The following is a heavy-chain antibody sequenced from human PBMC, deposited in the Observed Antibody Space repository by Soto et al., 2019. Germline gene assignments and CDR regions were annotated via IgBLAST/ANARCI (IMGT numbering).Heavy chain of an antibody. J-gene: IGHJ3*02. D-gene: IGHD6-13*01. CDR2: IYSGGST. CDR3: ARVPRIAAAGTAPDKIGTRNDAFDI. V-gene: IGHV3-66*01. CDR1: GFTVSSNY. Sequence: PGGSLRLSCAASGFTVSSNYMIRVLQAPGKGLEWVSVIYSGGSTYYADSVKGRFTISRDNAKNSLYLQMNSLRAEDTAVYYCARVPRIAAAGTAPDKIGTRNDAFDIWGQGTMVTVSS.